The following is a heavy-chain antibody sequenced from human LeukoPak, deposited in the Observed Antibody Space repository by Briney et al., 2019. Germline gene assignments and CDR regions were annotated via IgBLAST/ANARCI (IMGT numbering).Heavy chain of an antibody. V-gene: IGHV3-30-3*01. J-gene: IGHJ4*02. D-gene: IGHD1-7*01. CDR1: GFTFSDYA. CDR2: ISKDGSDK. CDR3: ARDYWWNYDY. Sequence: GGPLRLSCAASGFTFSDYAMHWVRQAPGKGLEWVAVISKDGSDKYYPGSVRGRFTISRDNSKNTIYLQMDSLRAEDTAIYYCARDYWWNYDYWGQGTLVTVSS.